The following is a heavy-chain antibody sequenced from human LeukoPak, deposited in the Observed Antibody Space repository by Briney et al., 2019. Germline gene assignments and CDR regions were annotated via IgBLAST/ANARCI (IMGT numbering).Heavy chain of an antibody. V-gene: IGHV1-2*02. D-gene: IGHD2-21*02. Sequence: ASVKVSCKASGYTFTDYYMPGVRQAPGQRLEWIGWINPNSGGTYYAQKFQGRVTLTRDTSITTAYMELSRLRSDDTAVYYCVREIRAISVTADWGQGTLVTVSS. CDR3: VREIRAISVTAD. CDR1: GYTFTDYY. J-gene: IGHJ4*02. CDR2: INPNSGGT.